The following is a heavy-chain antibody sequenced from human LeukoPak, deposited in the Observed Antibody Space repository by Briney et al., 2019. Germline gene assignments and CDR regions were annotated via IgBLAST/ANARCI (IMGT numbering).Heavy chain of an antibody. V-gene: IGHV1-69*04. D-gene: IGHD3-22*01. CDR3: TREGVYAPDGSGYHRDAFDI. CDR2: IIPVLGVS. CDR1: GYTFTSYD. J-gene: IGHJ3*02. Sequence: SVKVSCKASGYTFTSYDINWVRQAPGQGLEWMGRIIPVLGVSNFARTFQGRVTITADKSTNTAHMELSRLESGDTAVYYCTREGVYAPDGSGYHRDAFDIWGQGTVVIVSS.